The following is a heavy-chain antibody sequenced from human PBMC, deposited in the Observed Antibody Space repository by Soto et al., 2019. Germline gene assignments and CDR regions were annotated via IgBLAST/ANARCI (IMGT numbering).Heavy chain of an antibody. Sequence: EVRLLESGGGLAQPGGSRRLSCAASGFTFSSSAMNWVRQAPGKGLEWVSSIRVGGGDTFYADSVRGRFTVSRDISRNTLYRQMNSLRAEDTAIYYCAKCSVGTVRTSGWCNWFDPWGQGTLVTFSS. D-gene: IGHD6-19*01. J-gene: IGHJ5*02. CDR1: GFTFSSSA. CDR2: IRVGGGDT. CDR3: AKCSVGTVRTSGWCNWFDP. V-gene: IGHV3-23*01.